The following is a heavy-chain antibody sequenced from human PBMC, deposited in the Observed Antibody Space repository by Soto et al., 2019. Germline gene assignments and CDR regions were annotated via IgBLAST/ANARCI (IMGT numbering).Heavy chain of an antibody. J-gene: IGHJ6*02. D-gene: IGHD3-3*01. V-gene: IGHV3-7*03. CDR3: AREYYDFWSGYYYYYYYGMDV. CDR2: IKQDGSEK. Sequence: PGGSLRLSCAASGFTFSSYWMSWVRQAPGKGLEWVANIKQDGSEKCYVDSVKGRFTISRDNAKNSLYLQMNSLRAEDTAVYYCAREYYDFWSGYYYYYYYGMDVWGQGTTVTVSS. CDR1: GFTFSSYW.